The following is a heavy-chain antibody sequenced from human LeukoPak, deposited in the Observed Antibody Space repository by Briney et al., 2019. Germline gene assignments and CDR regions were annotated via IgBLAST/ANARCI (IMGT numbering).Heavy chain of an antibody. CDR2: IIPIFGTA. V-gene: IGHV1-69*05. J-gene: IGHJ3*02. Sequence: GASVKVSCKASGGTFSSYAISWVRQAPGQGLEWMGGIIPIFGTANYAQKFQGRVTITTDESTSTAYMELSSLRSEDTAVYYCAREYDSWSGPDAFDIWGQGTMVTVSS. CDR3: AREYDSWSGPDAFDI. D-gene: IGHD3-3*01. CDR1: GGTFSSYA.